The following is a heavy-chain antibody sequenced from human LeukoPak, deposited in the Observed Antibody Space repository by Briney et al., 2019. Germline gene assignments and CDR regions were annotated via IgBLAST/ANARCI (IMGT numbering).Heavy chain of an antibody. CDR3: ARNLPPAANMYNWFDP. CDR2: VYYSGST. J-gene: IGHJ5*02. D-gene: IGHD2-2*01. Sequence: SETLSLTCTVSGGSISSYYWSWIRQPPGKGLECIGHVYYSGSTDYNPSLKSRLTISVDSSMNQFSLKLSSVTAADTAVYYCARNLPPAANMYNWFDPWGQGTLVTVSS. CDR1: GGSISSYY. V-gene: IGHV4-59*08.